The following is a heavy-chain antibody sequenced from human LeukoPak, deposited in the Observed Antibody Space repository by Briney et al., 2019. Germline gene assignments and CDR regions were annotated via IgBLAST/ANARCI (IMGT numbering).Heavy chain of an antibody. D-gene: IGHD6-19*01. V-gene: IGHV4-59*12. CDR2: IYYSGST. J-gene: IGHJ4*02. CDR1: GGSISSYY. CDR3: AREGEYSSGEPIDY. Sequence: PSETLSLTCTVSGGSISSYYWSRIRQPPGKGLEWIGYIYYSGSTNYNPSLKSRVTMSVDTSKNQFSLKLSSVTAADTAVYYCAREGEYSSGEPIDYWGQGTLVTVSS.